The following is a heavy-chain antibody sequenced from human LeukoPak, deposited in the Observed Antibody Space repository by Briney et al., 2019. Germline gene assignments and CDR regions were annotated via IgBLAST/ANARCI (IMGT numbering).Heavy chain of an antibody. D-gene: IGHD3-10*01. V-gene: IGHV4-59*08. CDR1: GGSISNYY. CDR3: AKLGSGTNNWFDP. CDR2: IYYSGST. Sequence: SETLSLTCTVSGGSISNYYWTWIRQPPGKGLEWSGYIYYSGSTTYNPSLKSRVTISVDTSKNQFSLTLISVTAADTAVYYCAKLGSGTNNWFDPWGQGTLVTVSS. J-gene: IGHJ5*02.